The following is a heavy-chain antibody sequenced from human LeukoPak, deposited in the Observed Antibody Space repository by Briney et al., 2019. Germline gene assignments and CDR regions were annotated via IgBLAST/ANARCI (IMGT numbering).Heavy chain of an antibody. D-gene: IGHD6-13*01. J-gene: IGHJ4*02. CDR1: GGSINTGSYY. Sequence: PSETLSLTCTVSGGSINTGSYYWSWIRQPAGKGLEWIGRIYTSGSTNYNPSLKSRVTMSVDTSKNQFSLKLSSVTAADTAVYYCARGAAAVYWGQGTLVTVSS. CDR2: IYTSGST. CDR3: ARGAAAVY. V-gene: IGHV4-61*02.